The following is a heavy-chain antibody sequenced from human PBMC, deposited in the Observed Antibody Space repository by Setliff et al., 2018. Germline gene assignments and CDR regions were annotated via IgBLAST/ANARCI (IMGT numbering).Heavy chain of an antibody. J-gene: IGHJ3*02. CDR2: ISAFNGYT. CDR1: GFTFTFYG. D-gene: IGHD6-6*01. CDR3: LRDRPYSNSPEDAFDI. Sequence: RASVKVSCKASGFTFTFYGINWVRQAPGQGLEWMGWISAFNGYTELSQKFKGRITVTTDTSTSTAYMELRSLRSDDTAVYYCLRDRPYSNSPEDAFDIWGQGTTVTVSS. V-gene: IGHV1-18*01.